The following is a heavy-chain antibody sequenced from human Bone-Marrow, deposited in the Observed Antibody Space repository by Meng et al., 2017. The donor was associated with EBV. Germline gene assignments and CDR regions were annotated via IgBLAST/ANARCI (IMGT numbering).Heavy chain of an antibody. D-gene: IGHD3-22*01. CDR3: ARLTYYYDSSGYSVDYFDY. CDR1: GGSISSSSYY. Sequence: QLQESGPVLVKTSWTLSLTCIVSGGSISSSSYYWGWIRQPPGKGLEWIGSIYYSGSTYYNPSLKSRVTISVDTSKNQFSLKLSSVTAADTAVYYCARLTYYYDSSGYSVDYFDYWGQGTLVTVSS. V-gene: IGHV4-39*01. CDR2: IYYSGST. J-gene: IGHJ4*02.